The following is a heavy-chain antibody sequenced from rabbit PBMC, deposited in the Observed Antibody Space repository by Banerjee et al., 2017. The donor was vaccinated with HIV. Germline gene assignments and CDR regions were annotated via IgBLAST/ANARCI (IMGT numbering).Heavy chain of an antibody. J-gene: IGHJ4*01. CDR1: GIDFSSYCY. CDR3: ARDLAGAIGWNFNL. V-gene: IGHV1S43*01. Sequence: QQQLEESGGGLVKPGGTLTLTCKASGIDFSSYCYMCWVRQAPGKGLELIACIYTSSGSTWYASWVNGRFTISRSTSLNTVDLKMTSLTVADTATYLCARDLAGAIGWNFNLWGPGTLVTVS. D-gene: IGHD4-1*01. CDR2: IYTSSGST.